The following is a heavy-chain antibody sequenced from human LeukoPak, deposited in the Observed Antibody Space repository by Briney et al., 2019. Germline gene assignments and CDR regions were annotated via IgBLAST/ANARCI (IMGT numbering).Heavy chain of an antibody. Sequence: GRSLRLSCAGSGFTFSSYSTHWVRQAPGRGLEWVAVISYDGRNKFYADSVKGRFTISRDNSKNTLYLQMNSLRAEDTAVYYCAKVNWRSYGRAFDYWGQGTLVTVSS. CDR3: AKVNWRSYGRAFDY. V-gene: IGHV3-30*04. CDR2: ISYDGRNK. J-gene: IGHJ4*02. D-gene: IGHD1-1*01. CDR1: GFTFSSYS.